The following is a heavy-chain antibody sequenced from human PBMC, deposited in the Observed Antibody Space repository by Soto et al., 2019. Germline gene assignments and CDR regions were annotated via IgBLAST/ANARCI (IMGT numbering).Heavy chain of an antibody. CDR1: GYTFSRYG. CDR3: AKNGRPPYYYNGMDV. J-gene: IGHJ6*02. Sequence: QGQLVQSGPEVKKPGASVKVSCKASGYTFSRYGISWVRQAPGQGLEWMGWVSGYNGDTIYAQKVQGRVTMTINTSTYTAYLGLRSLTSDDTAKYYCAKNGRPPYYYNGMDVWGQGTTVTVSS. V-gene: IGHV1-18*01. CDR2: VSGYNGDT. D-gene: IGHD2-8*01.